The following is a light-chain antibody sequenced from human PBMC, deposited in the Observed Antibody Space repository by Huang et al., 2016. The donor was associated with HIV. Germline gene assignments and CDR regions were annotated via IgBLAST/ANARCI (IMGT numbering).Light chain of an antibody. Sequence: DIQMTQFPTTLSASVGDRVTITCRASQSIGNWLAWYQRKPGKAPKLLIYKASSLESGGPARFSGSGSGTEFTLTISSLQPDDFASYYCQQYSNFSRTFGQGTKVEIK. J-gene: IGKJ1*01. CDR2: KAS. CDR3: QQYSNFSRT. CDR1: QSIGNW. V-gene: IGKV1-5*03.